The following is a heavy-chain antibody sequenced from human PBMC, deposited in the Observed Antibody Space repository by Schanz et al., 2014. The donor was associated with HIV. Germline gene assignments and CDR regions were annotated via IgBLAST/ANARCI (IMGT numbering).Heavy chain of an antibody. Sequence: VQLVQSGAEVRKPGASVKVACRVSGFTLTSYYMHWVRQAPGQGLEWMGIINPSGGRTNYAQKFQGRVSMTADTSTSTVYMEMRGLRFEDTAVYYCASGRRSGIGWRMDVWGQGTTVSVSS. CDR1: GFTLTSYY. J-gene: IGHJ6*02. V-gene: IGHV1-46*01. CDR2: INPSGGRT. CDR3: ASGRRSGIGWRMDV. D-gene: IGHD6-19*01.